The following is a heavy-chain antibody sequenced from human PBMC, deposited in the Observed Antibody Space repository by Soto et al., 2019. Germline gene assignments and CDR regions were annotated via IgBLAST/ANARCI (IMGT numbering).Heavy chain of an antibody. CDR2: IIPIFGTA. D-gene: IGHD2-2*02. V-gene: IGHV1-69*18. Sequence: QVRLVQSGAEVKKPGSSVKISCTASGGSFSNSAISWVRQAPGQGLEWMGTIIPIFGTANYAQKFQARVTIIADESTSTAYMELSSLRSEDTAVYYCARWAGYCTSATCYTAYDYWGQGTLVSVSS. CDR1: GGSFSNSA. CDR3: ARWAGYCTSATCYTAYDY. J-gene: IGHJ4*02.